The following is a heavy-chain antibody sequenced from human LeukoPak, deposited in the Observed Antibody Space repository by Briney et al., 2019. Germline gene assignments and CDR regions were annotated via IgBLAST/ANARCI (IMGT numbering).Heavy chain of an antibody. J-gene: IGHJ3*02. CDR2: INPSGGST. V-gene: IGHV1-46*01. Sequence: ASVKVSCKASGYTFTSYYMYWVRQAPGQGLEWMGIINPSGGSTSYAQKFQGRVTMTRDTSTSTVYMELSSLRSEDTAVYYCARATRIAAAGYNDAFDIWGQGTMVTVSS. D-gene: IGHD6-13*01. CDR1: GYTFTSYY. CDR3: ARATRIAAAGYNDAFDI.